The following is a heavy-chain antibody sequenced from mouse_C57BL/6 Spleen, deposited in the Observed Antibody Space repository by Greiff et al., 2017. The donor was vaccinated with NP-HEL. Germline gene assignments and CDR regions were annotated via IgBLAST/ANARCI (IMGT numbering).Heavy chain of an antibody. D-gene: IGHD2-5*01. J-gene: IGHJ1*03. V-gene: IGHV1-76*01. CDR2: IYPGSGNT. Sequence: VQLQQSGAELVRPGASVKLSCKASGYTFTDYYINWVKQRPGQGLEWIARIYPGSGNTYYNEKFKGKATLTAEKSSSTAYMQLSSLTSEDSAVYFCARDYSNFFDVWGTGTTVTVSS. CDR1: GYTFTDYY. CDR3: ARDYSNFFDV.